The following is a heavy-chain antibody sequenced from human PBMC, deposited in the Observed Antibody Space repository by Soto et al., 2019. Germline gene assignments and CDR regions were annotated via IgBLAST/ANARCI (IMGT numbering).Heavy chain of an antibody. Sequence: SVKVSCKASGGTFSSYAISWVRQAPGQGLEWMGGIIPIFGTANYAQKFQGRVTITADESTSTAYMELSSLRSEDTAVYYCAKRVVAADNWFDPWGQGTLVTVSS. CDR1: GGTFSSYA. V-gene: IGHV1-69*13. CDR2: IIPIFGTA. D-gene: IGHD2-15*01. CDR3: AKRVVAADNWFDP. J-gene: IGHJ5*02.